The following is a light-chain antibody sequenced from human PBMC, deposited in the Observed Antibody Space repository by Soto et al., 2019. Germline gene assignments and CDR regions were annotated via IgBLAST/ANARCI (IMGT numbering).Light chain of an antibody. Sequence: EIVMTQSPATLSVSPGERATLSCRASQSVSSNLAWYQQKPGQAPSLLIYDISASATGIPTRFSGSGSGTEFTLTISSLQSEDFAVYYGQQYNDWPLTFGGGTKVEIK. CDR2: DIS. V-gene: IGKV3D-15*01. CDR3: QQYNDWPLT. CDR1: QSVSSN. J-gene: IGKJ4*01.